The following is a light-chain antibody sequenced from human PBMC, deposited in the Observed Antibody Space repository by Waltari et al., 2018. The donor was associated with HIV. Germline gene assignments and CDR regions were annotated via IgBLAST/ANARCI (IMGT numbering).Light chain of an antibody. CDR3: QQANSFLT. CDR1: QSVFSY. J-gene: IGKJ4*01. Sequence: DIVLTQSPATLSLSPGERATLSCRASQSVFSYLAWYQQKPGQAPRLVIYDASKRAAGIPARFSGRGSGTDFTLTISSLEPEDFATYYCQQANSFLTFGGGTKVEIK. V-gene: IGKV3-11*01. CDR2: DAS.